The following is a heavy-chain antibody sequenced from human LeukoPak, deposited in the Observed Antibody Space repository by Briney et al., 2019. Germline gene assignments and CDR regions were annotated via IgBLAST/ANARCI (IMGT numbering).Heavy chain of an antibody. V-gene: IGHV1-24*01. CDR1: GYTLTELS. CDR3: ATGEWLASETPYFDY. J-gene: IGHJ4*02. Sequence: GASVKVSCKVSGYTLTELSMHWVRQAPGKGLEWMGGFDPEDGETIYAQEFQGRVTMTEDTSTDTAYMELSSLRSEDTAVYYCATGEWLASETPYFDYWGQGTLVTVSS. CDR2: FDPEDGET. D-gene: IGHD6-19*01.